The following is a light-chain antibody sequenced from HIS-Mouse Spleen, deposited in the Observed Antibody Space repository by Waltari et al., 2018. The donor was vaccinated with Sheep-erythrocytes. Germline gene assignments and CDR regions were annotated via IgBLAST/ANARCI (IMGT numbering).Light chain of an antibody. CDR2: EGS. V-gene: IGLV2-23*01. CDR3: CSYAGSSTPWV. Sequence: QSALTQPASVSGSPGQSITISCTATSSDVGSYNLFSWYQQHPDNAPKLLIYEGSKRPSGVSNRFSGSKSGNTASLTISGLQAEDEADYYCCSYAGSSTPWVFGGGTKLTVL. J-gene: IGLJ3*02. CDR1: SSDVGSYNL.